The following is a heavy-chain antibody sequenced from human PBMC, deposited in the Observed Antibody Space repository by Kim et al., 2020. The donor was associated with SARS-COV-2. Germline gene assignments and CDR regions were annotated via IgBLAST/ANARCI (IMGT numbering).Heavy chain of an antibody. CDR1: GFTFSSYD. CDR2: IGTAGDT. V-gene: IGHV3-13*04. CDR3: ARDRKQYSSSWYRGLYYYGMDV. J-gene: IGHJ6*02. D-gene: IGHD6-13*01. Sequence: GGSLRLSCAASGFTFSSYDMHWVRQATGKGLEWVSAIGTAGDTYYPGSVKGRFTISRENAKNSLYLQMNSLRAGDTAVYYCARDRKQYSSSWYRGLYYYGMDVWGQGTTVTVSS.